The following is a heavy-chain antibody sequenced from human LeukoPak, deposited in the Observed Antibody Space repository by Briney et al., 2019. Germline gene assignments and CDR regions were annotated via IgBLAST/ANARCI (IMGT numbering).Heavy chain of an antibody. D-gene: IGHD3-10*01. CDR3: ARAYGSGYRHGCGY. Sequence: GGSLRLSCAASGFTVSSNYMSWVRQAPGKGLEWVSVIYSGGSTYYADSVKGRFTISRDNSKNTLYLQMNSLRAEDTAVYYCARAYGSGYRHGCGYWGQGTLVTVSS. J-gene: IGHJ4*02. CDR2: IYSGGST. CDR1: GFTVSSNY. V-gene: IGHV3-66*01.